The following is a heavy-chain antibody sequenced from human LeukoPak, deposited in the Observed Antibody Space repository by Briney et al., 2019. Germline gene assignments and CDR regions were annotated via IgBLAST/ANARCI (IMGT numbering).Heavy chain of an antibody. CDR2: ISGSGNST. D-gene: IGHD2-2*01. V-gene: IGHV3-23*01. J-gene: IGHJ6*02. CDR1: GFTFSTYA. Sequence: GGSLRLSCVASGFTFSTYAMHWVRQAPGKGLEWVSAISGSGNSTHYADSVRGRFTISRDNSKNTLYLQMNSLRAEDTAVYYCARDLCSSTSCDEDYYYYYGMDVWGQGTMVTVSS. CDR3: ARDLCSSTSCDEDYYYYYGMDV.